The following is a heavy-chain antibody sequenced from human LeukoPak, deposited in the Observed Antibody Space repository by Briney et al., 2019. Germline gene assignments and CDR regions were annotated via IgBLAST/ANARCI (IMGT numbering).Heavy chain of an antibody. D-gene: IGHD4-17*01. CDR2: INPNSGST. CDR1: GYTFTGYY. J-gene: IGHJ4*02. Sequence: VASVKVSCKASGYTFTGYYMHWVRQAPGQGLEWMGRINPNSGSTSYAQKFQGRVTMTRDTSTSTVYMELSSLRSEDTAVYYCARGRPHGDYKLDYWGQGTLVTVSS. CDR3: ARGRPHGDYKLDY. V-gene: IGHV1-46*01.